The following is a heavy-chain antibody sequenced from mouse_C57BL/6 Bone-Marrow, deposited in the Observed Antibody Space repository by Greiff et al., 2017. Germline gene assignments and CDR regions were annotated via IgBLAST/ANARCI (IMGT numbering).Heavy chain of an antibody. J-gene: IGHJ2*01. Sequence: EVMLVESGGDLVKPGGSLKLSCAASGFTFSSYGMSWVRQTPDKRLEWVATISRGGSYTYYPDSVKGRFTLSRDNAKNTLYLQMSSLKSEDTAMYYCASNYYGRSYDYWGQGTTLTVSS. CDR2: ISRGGSYT. CDR1: GFTFSSYG. D-gene: IGHD1-1*01. V-gene: IGHV5-6*01. CDR3: ASNYYGRSYDY.